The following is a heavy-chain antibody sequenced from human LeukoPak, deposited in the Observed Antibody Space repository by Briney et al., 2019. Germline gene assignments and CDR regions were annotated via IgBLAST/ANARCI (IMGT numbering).Heavy chain of an antibody. Sequence: PGGSLRLSCVASGFTLRSYVMNWVRQTPGKGLEWVSAISGSGGSTYYADSVKGRFTISRDDSKNTMFLQMTNLRPDDTAVYFCAKDRMTVFESWGQGTLVTVSS. CDR3: AKDRMTVFES. CDR1: GFTLRSYV. CDR2: ISGSGGST. D-gene: IGHD2-21*02. V-gene: IGHV3-23*01. J-gene: IGHJ4*02.